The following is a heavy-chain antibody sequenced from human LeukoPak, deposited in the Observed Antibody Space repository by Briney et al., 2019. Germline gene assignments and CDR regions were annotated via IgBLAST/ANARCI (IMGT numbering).Heavy chain of an antibody. CDR3: ARAYYDFWSGYYYYYYYGMDV. V-gene: IGHV3-7*04. D-gene: IGHD3-3*01. CDR2: IKQDGSEK. Sequence: GGSLRLSCEASGFTFSSYWMSWVRQAPGKGQEWVANIKQDGSEKYVDSVKGRFTISRDNAKNSLYLQMNSLRVEDTAVYYCARAYYDFWSGYYYYYYYGMDVWGQGTTVTVSS. CDR1: GFTFSSYW. J-gene: IGHJ6*02.